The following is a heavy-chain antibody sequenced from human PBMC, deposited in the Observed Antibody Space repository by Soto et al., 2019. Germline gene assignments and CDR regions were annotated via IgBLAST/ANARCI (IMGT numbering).Heavy chain of an antibody. V-gene: IGHV4-39*01. D-gene: IGHD2-15*01. J-gene: IGHJ4*02. CDR3: ARHRPQEDGNHKGFDY. CDR2: ISYTGNT. CDR1: GDSISSAGYS. Sequence: QLQLQESGPGPVKPSETLSLTCTVSGDSISSAGYSWGWIRQPPGKGLEYIGTISYTGNTYYNSSLMSRVTISLXTXKXXFSLKLTSVTAADTALYYCARHRPQEDGNHKGFDYWGQGTLVTVSS.